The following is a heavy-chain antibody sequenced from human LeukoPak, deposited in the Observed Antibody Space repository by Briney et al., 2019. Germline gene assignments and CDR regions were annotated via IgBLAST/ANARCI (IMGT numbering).Heavy chain of an antibody. CDR2: ISSSSSYI. Sequence: PGGSLRLSCAASGFTFSSYWMHWVRQAPGKGLEWVSSISSSSSYIYYADSVKGRFTISRDNAKNSLYLQMNSLRAEDTAVYYCARDANDQDAFDIWGQGTMVTVSS. V-gene: IGHV3-21*01. D-gene: IGHD1-1*01. CDR3: ARDANDQDAFDI. J-gene: IGHJ3*02. CDR1: GFTFSSYW.